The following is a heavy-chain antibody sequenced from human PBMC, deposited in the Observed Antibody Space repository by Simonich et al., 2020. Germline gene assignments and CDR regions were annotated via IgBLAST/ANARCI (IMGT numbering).Heavy chain of an antibody. D-gene: IGHD2-15*01. CDR1: GSTFTSYG. CDR2: ISAYNGNT. CDR3: ARASRGTWWYYYFDY. J-gene: IGHJ4*02. V-gene: IGHV1-18*01. Sequence: QVQLVPSGAEVKKPGASVKVSCKDSGSTFTSYGISWVRQAPGQGLEWMGWISAYNGNTNNAQKLQGRVTMTTDTSTSTAYMDVRSLRSDDTAVYYCARASRGTWWYYYFDYWGQGTLVTVSS.